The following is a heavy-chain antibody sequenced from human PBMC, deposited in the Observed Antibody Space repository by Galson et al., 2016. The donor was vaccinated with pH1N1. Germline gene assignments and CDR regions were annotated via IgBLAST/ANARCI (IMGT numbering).Heavy chain of an antibody. CDR2: VSQDGTYK. J-gene: IGHJ4*02. CDR1: GFSFSNAW. V-gene: IGHV3-30*03. D-gene: IGHD5-12*01. Sequence: SLRLSCAASGFSFSNAWMSWVCQAPGKGLEWVAVVSQDGTYKDYADSVKGRFTISRDNSKRTLFLHMNSLRAEDTAVYYCARDQYSGFDDEAFDQWGQGTLVTVSS. CDR3: ARDQYSGFDDEAFDQ.